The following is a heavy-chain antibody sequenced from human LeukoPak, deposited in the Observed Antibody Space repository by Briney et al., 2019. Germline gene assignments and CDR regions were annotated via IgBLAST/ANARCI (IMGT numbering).Heavy chain of an antibody. CDR3: AKNGDRGAYCTGGTCYPYFYYYMDV. V-gene: IGHV3-30*02. CDR2: IRYDGSNK. CDR1: GFTFSTYG. D-gene: IGHD2-15*01. Sequence: GGSLRLSCAASGFTFSTYGMHWVRQAPGKGLEWVAFIRYDGSNKYYADSVKGRFTISRDNSKNTLYLQMNSLRAEDTAIYYCAKNGDRGAYCTGGTCYPYFYYYMDVWGKGTTVTI. J-gene: IGHJ6*03.